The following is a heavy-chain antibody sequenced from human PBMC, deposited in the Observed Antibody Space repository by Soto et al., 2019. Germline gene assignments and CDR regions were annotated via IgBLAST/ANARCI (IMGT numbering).Heavy chain of an antibody. CDR3: AKDWSSGGGYYYYYGMAV. J-gene: IGHJ6*04. D-gene: IGHD6-25*01. CDR1: GFTFSSYA. Sequence: EVQLLESGGGLVQPGGSLRLSCAASGFTFSSYAMSWVRQAPGKGLEWVSAISGSGGSTYYADSVKGRFTISRDNSKNSLYLQMNSLRAEDTAVYYCAKDWSSGGGYYYYYGMAVWGEGTTVTVSS. CDR2: ISGSGGST. V-gene: IGHV3-23*01.